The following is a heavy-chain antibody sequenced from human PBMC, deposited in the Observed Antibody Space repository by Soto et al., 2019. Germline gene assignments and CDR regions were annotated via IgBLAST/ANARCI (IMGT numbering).Heavy chain of an antibody. CDR2: INSDGSHT. CDR3: AGGTAGLDV. CDR1: GLSFNIYW. J-gene: IGHJ6*02. Sequence: DVQLVESGGGVVQPGGSLRLSCAASGLSFNIYWMHWVRQVPGKGLVWLARINSDGSHTIYVDSVKGRFTISRDNAKNTVFLQMDSLRDEDTGVYYCAGGTAGLDVWGQGTTVTVSS. V-gene: IGHV3-74*01.